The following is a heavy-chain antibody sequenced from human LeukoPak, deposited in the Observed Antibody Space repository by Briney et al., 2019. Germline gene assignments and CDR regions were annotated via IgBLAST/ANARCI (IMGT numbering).Heavy chain of an antibody. D-gene: IGHD4-17*01. CDR1: GFTFSSYA. J-gene: IGHJ4*02. CDR2: ITYGGSSK. Sequence: GGSLRLSCAASGFTFSSYAMRWVRQAPGKGLEWVAVITYGGSSKYYADSVKGRFTISSDNSKNTLYLQMNSLRADDTAVYYCARVVGDDYGDYLGLPSEDDVEYWGQGTLVTVSS. CDR3: ARVVGDDYGDYLGLPSEDDVEY. V-gene: IGHV3-30-3*01.